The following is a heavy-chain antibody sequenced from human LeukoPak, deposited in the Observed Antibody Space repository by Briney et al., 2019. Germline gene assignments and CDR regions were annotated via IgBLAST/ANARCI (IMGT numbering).Heavy chain of an antibody. CDR2: IIPIFGTA. J-gene: IGHJ3*02. V-gene: IGHV1-69*06. CDR3: ARVPPLLSVRMYNWNYEGAFDI. Sequence: SVKVSCKASGGTFSSYAISWVRQAPGQGLEWMGGIIPIFGTANYAQKFQGRVTITADKSTSTAYMELGSLRSEDTAVYYCARVPPLLSVRMYNWNYEGAFDIWGQGTMVTVSS. D-gene: IGHD1-7*01. CDR1: GGTFSSYA.